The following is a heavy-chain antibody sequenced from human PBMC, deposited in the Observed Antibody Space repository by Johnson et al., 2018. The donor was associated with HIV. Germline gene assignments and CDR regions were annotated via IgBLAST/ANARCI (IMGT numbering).Heavy chain of an antibody. Sequence: QVQLVESGGGVVQPGGSLRLSCAASGFTFSIYGMHWVRQAPGKGLEWVAFIRYDGSNKYYADSVKGRFTISRDNSKNTLFLQMNSLRAEDTAVYYCAKLRWAPRAFDIWGQGTMVTVSS. CDR3: AKLRWAPRAFDI. V-gene: IGHV3-30*02. D-gene: IGHD4-23*01. CDR2: IRYDGSNK. CDR1: GFTFSIYG. J-gene: IGHJ3*02.